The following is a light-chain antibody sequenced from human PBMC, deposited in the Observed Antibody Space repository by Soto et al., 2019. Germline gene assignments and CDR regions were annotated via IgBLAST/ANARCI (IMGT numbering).Light chain of an antibody. CDR3: QQYHNWPPQYT. CDR1: QSVASN. J-gene: IGKJ2*01. Sequence: EIVMTQSPASLSVSPGDGATLSCRASQSVASNVSWYQQKPGLGPRLLLHGASTRAVVVPARFSGSGSGTDFTLTISSLQSEDFAVYYCQQYHNWPPQYTFGQGTKLQIK. CDR2: GAS. V-gene: IGKV3-15*01.